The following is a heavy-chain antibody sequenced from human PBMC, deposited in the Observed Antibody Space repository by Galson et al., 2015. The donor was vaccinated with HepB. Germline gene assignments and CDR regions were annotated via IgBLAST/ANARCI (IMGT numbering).Heavy chain of an antibody. CDR2: ISAYNGYT. Sequence: SVKVSCKASGYTFATYGINWVRLAPGQGLEWMGWISAYNGYTDYAQKFQGRVTMTTDTSTSTAYIELRSLTSDDTAVYYCARDRIAARPGWFDPWGQGTLVTVSS. V-gene: IGHV1-18*04. J-gene: IGHJ5*02. D-gene: IGHD6-6*01. CDR1: GYTFATYG. CDR3: ARDRIAARPGWFDP.